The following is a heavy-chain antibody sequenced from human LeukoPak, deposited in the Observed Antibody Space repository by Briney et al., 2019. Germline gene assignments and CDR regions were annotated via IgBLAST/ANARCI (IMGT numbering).Heavy chain of an antibody. J-gene: IGHJ4*02. CDR3: TADLPPPRGYDYPFDY. V-gene: IGHV3-15*01. D-gene: IGHD5-12*01. Sequence: PGGSLRLSCGASGFTFSNAWMSWVRQAPGKGLECVGRIKSKTDGETTDYAAPVKGRFTISRDDSKNMLYLQMNSLKSEDTAVYYCTADLPPPRGYDYPFDYWGQGSLVTVSS. CDR1: GFTFSNAW. CDR2: IKSKTDGETT.